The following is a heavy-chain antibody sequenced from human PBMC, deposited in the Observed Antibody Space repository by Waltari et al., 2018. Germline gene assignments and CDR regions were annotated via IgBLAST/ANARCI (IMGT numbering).Heavy chain of an antibody. Sequence: QVQLVQSGAEVTKAGSSVKVSCKSSGGTFSNYAINWVRQAPGQGLEGMGGSIPLFGTKTNPQNFKGRSRIPADGSTGTAFMELSSLRFEDTAVYYVARAIFGLGGGGVKYYYYYMDVWGTGTTVTVSS. CDR3: ARAIFGLGGGGVKYYYYYMDV. V-gene: IGHV1-69*01. J-gene: IGHJ6*03. CDR1: GGTFSNYA. CDR2: SIPLFGTK. D-gene: IGHD3-16*01.